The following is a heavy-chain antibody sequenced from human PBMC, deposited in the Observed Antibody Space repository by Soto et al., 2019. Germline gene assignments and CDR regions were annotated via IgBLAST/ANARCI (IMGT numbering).Heavy chain of an antibody. CDR2: IYYSGST. CDR3: ARDRDWNDWFDP. CDR1: GGSISSSSYY. D-gene: IGHD1-1*01. J-gene: IGHJ5*02. Sequence: TLSLTCTVSGGSISSSSYYWGWIRQPPGKGLEWIGSIYYSGSTNYNPSLKSRVTISVDTSKNQFSLRLSSVTAADTAVYYCARDRDWNDWFDPWGQGILVTVAS. V-gene: IGHV4-39*07.